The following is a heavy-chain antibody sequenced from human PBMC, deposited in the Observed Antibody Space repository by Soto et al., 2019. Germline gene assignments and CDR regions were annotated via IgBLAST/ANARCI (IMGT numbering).Heavy chain of an antibody. CDR1: GGTFSSYA. D-gene: IGHD3-22*01. Sequence: SVKVSCKASGGTFSSYAINWVRQAPGQGLEWTGGIIPIFGTANYAQKFQGRVTITADESTSTAYMELSSLRSEDTAVYYCARAPMYYYDSSGYYYDYWGQGTLVTVSS. CDR3: ARAPMYYYDSSGYYYDY. CDR2: IIPIFGTA. V-gene: IGHV1-69*13. J-gene: IGHJ4*02.